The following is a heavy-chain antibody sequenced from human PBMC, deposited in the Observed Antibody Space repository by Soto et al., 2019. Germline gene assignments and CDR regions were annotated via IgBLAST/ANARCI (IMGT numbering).Heavy chain of an antibody. CDR1: GYTFTSYY. D-gene: IGHD2-15*01. J-gene: IGHJ4*01. CDR2: INHGGGT. Sequence: ASVKVSCKASGYTFTSYYVHWVRQAPGQGLEWMGIINHGGGTSDAQKFQGRVTMTRDTSTSTVYMELSSLRSEDTAVYYCARVYCSGGSCYGIDYWG. CDR3: ARVYCSGGSCYGIDY. V-gene: IGHV1-46*01.